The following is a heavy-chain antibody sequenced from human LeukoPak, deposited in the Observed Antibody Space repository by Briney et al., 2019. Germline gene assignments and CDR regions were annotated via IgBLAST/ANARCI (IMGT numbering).Heavy chain of an antibody. J-gene: IGHJ4*02. CDR1: GFTVSSNY. D-gene: IGHD6-13*01. CDR3: ARGIAAAGLYYFDY. CDR2: ISSSSSYI. V-gene: IGHV3-21*04. Sequence: GGSLRLSCAASGFTVSSNYMSWVRQAPGKGLEWVSFISSSSSYIYYADSVKGRFTISRDNAKNSLYLQMNSLRAEDTAVYYCARGIAAAGLYYFDYWGQGTLVTVSS.